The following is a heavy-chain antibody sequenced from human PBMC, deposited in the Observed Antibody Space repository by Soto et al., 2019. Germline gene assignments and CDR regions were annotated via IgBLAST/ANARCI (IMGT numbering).Heavy chain of an antibody. V-gene: IGHV4-4*02. D-gene: IGHD7-27*01. Sequence: SETLSLTCAVSGDSISSSVWWTWVRQPPGKGLEWIGEVFHTGNTNYNPSLKSRVTMSGDKSTNEFSLKVTSVTAADTAIYYCARKAWVRFDYWGQGALVTVSS. CDR1: GDSISSSVW. CDR2: VFHTGNT. J-gene: IGHJ4*02. CDR3: ARKAWVRFDY.